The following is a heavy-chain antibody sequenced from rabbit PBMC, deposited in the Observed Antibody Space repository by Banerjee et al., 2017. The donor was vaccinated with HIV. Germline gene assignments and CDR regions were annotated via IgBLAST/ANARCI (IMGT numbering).Heavy chain of an antibody. V-gene: IGHV1S45*01. Sequence: QEQLEESGGDLVKPEGSLTFTCTASRFSFSSNYWMFWVRQAPGKGLEWIGCIHTGSGGTCYASWAKGRFTISKTSSTTVTLQMTSLTAADTATYFCAGDFDGGGAYSTWGPRTLVTVS. J-gene: IGHJ4*01. CDR3: AGDFDGGGAYST. D-gene: IGHD6-1*01. CDR2: IHTGSGGT. CDR1: RFSFSSNYW.